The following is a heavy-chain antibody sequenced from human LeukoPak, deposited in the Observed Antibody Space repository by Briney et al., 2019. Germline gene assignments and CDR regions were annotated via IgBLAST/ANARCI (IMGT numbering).Heavy chain of an antibody. CDR3: AREPDYGDYVYWYFDL. V-gene: IGHV3-23*01. D-gene: IGHD4-17*01. J-gene: IGHJ2*01. CDR2: ISGSGGST. CDR1: GFTFSSYA. Sequence: PGGSLRLSCAASGFTFSSYAMSWVRQAPGKGLEWVSAISGSGGSTYYADSVKGRFTISRDNSKNTLYLQMNSLRAEDTAVYYCAREPDYGDYVYWYFDLWGRGTLVTVSS.